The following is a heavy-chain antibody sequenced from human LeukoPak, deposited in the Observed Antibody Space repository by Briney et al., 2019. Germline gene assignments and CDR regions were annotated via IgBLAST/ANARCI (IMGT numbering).Heavy chain of an antibody. CDR1: GFTFSSYE. CDR3: ARSGGNALSEYFQH. Sequence: GGSLTLSCAASGFTFSSYEMNWVRQAPGKGLEWVSYISSSGSTIYYADSVKGRFTISRDNAKNSLYLQMNSLRAEDTAVYYCARSGGNALSEYFQHWGQGTLVTVSS. CDR2: ISSSGSTI. V-gene: IGHV3-48*03. D-gene: IGHD1-14*01. J-gene: IGHJ1*01.